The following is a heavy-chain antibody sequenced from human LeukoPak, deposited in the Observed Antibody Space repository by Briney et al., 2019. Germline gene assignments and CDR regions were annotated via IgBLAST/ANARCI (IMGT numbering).Heavy chain of an antibody. CDR1: GFTFSSYA. D-gene: IGHD3-3*01. V-gene: IGHV3-23*01. CDR2: ISGSGGST. Sequence: GGSLRLSCAASGFTFSSYAMSWVRQAPGKGLEWVSAISGSGGSTYYADSVKGRLTISRDNSKNTLYLQMNSLRAEDTAVYYCAKTYYDFWSPDAFDIWGQGTMATVSS. CDR3: AKTYYDFWSPDAFDI. J-gene: IGHJ3*02.